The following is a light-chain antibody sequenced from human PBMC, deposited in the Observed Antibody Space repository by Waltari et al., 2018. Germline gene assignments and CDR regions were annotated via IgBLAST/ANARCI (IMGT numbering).Light chain of an antibody. J-gene: IGLJ3*02. CDR3: SSYTSSSTNWV. V-gene: IGLV2-14*01. CDR1: SIDVGGYHY. Sequence: QSALTQPASVSGSPGQSITISCTGTSIDVGGYHYVSWYQQHPGKAPKLMIYEVSNRPSGVSNRFSGSKSGNTASLTISGLQAEDEADYYCSSYTSSSTNWVFGGGTKLTVL. CDR2: EVS.